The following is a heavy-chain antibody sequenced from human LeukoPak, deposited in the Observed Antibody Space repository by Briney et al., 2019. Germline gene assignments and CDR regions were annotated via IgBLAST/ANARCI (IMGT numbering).Heavy chain of an antibody. D-gene: IGHD3-22*01. V-gene: IGHV3-30*02. Sequence: GGSLRLSCAASRFTFSSYGMHWVRQGPGKGLEWVTFIRYDGSNEYYADSVKGRFTISRDNSKNTLYLQMNSLRAEDTAVYYCAKDTPAYDSSGYYYPYLDYWGQGTLVTVSS. CDR1: RFTFSSYG. CDR2: IRYDGSNE. J-gene: IGHJ4*02. CDR3: AKDTPAYDSSGYYYPYLDY.